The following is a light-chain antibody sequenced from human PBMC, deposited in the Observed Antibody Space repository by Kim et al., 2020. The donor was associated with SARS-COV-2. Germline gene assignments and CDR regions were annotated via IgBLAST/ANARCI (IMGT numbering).Light chain of an antibody. J-gene: IGLJ3*02. CDR1: SSNIGSNT. CDR2: SNN. V-gene: IGLV1-44*01. CDR3: AAWDDSLNGWV. Sequence: QSVLTPPPSASGTPGQRVTISCSGSSSNIGSNTVHWYQQLPGTAPKLLIYSNNQRPSGVPDRFSGSKSGTSASLAISGLQSEDEADYYCAAWDDSLNGWVFGGGTQLTVL.